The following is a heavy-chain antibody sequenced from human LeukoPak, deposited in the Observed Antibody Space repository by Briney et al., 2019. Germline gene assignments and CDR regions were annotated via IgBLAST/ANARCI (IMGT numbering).Heavy chain of an antibody. D-gene: IGHD4-23*01. V-gene: IGHV4-31*03. CDR3: ARFYGVNSGMLPRATFDI. Sequence: SETLSLTSTVSGGSNSSGGYYFRWIRQHPGKGLEWIGYIYYSGSTYYNPSLKSRVTISVDTSKNQFSLELSSVTAADTAVYYCARFYGVNSGMLPRATFDIWGQGTMVTVSS. J-gene: IGHJ3*02. CDR2: IYYSGST. CDR1: GGSNSSGGYY.